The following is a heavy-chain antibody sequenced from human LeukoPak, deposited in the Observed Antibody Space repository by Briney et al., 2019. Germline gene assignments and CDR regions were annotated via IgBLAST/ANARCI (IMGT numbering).Heavy chain of an antibody. D-gene: IGHD2-21*01. CDR2: IDNSGYAT. J-gene: IGHJ4*02. CDR1: GFPFNSYA. CDR3: ARVSIRTQNFDY. V-gene: IGHV3-23*01. Sequence: GGPLRLSCEVSGFPFNSYAMNWVRQAPGKGLEWVSGIDNSGYATYHADSVKGRFTISRDNAKDTLYMQMNGLRVEDTAVYYCARVSIRTQNFDYWGQGTRVTVSS.